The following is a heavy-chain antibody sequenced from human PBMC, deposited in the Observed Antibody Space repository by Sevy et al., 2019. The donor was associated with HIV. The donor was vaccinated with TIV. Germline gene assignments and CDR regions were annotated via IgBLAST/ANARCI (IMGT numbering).Heavy chain of an antibody. J-gene: IGHJ3*02. V-gene: IGHV3-21*01. CDR1: GFTFSSYS. CDR2: ISSSSSYI. Sequence: GGSLRLSCAASGFTFSSYSMNWVRQAPGKGLEWVSSISSSSSYIYYADSVKGRFTTSRDNAKNSLYLQMNSLRAEDTAVYYCARDPSGSYDNDAFDIWGQGTMVTVSS. D-gene: IGHD1-26*01. CDR3: ARDPSGSYDNDAFDI.